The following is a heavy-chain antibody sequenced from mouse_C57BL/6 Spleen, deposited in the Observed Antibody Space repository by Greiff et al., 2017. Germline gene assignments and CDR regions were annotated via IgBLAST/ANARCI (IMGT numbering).Heavy chain of an antibody. J-gene: IGHJ4*01. CDR3: TRDYYGSSGGAMDY. CDR2: ISSGGDYI. D-gene: IGHD1-1*01. Sequence: EVKLMESGEGLVKPGGSLKLSCAASGFTFSSYAMSWVRQTPEKRLEWVAYISSGGDYIYYADTVKGRFTISRDNARNTLYLQMSSLKSEDTAMYYCTRDYYGSSGGAMDYWGQGTSVTVSS. CDR1: GFTFSSYA. V-gene: IGHV5-9-1*02.